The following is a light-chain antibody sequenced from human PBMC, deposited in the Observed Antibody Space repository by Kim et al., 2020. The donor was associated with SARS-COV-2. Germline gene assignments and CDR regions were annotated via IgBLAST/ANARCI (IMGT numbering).Light chain of an antibody. CDR2: YDS. CDR3: QVWDSSSDHPV. V-gene: IGLV3-21*04. CDR1: NIGSKS. Sequence: YELTQPPSVSVAPGKTARITCGGNNIGSKSVHWYQQKPGQAPVLVIYYDSDRPSGIPERFSGSNSGDTATLTISRVEAGDEADYYCQVWDSSSDHPVFGGGTQLTVL. J-gene: IGLJ3*02.